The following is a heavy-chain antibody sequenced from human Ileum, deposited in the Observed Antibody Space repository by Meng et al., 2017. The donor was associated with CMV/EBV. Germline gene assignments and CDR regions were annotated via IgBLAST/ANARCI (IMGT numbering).Heavy chain of an antibody. D-gene: IGHD2-15*01. CDR1: GFSLTSSPVG. V-gene: IGHV2-5*02. Sequence: SGFSLTSSPVGVGWIRQPTGKALEWLAFIYWDDDRRYNPSLKNRLTITKDAPKNQVALTVTNMDPVDTATYYCAHSYCSAGTCYSFYYWGQGTLVTVSS. CDR3: AHSYCSAGTCYSFYY. J-gene: IGHJ4*02. CDR2: IYWDDDR.